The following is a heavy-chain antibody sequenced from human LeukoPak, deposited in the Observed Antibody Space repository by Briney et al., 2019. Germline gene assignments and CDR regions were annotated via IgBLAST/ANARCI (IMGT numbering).Heavy chain of an antibody. CDR3: ARDGGYYGSGSSFDY. CDR1: GFTFSSYG. D-gene: IGHD3-10*01. Sequence: GGSLRLSCAASGFTFSSYGMHWVRQAPGKGLEWVAVMWYDGSNKYYADSVKGRFTISRDNSKNTLYLQMNSLRAEDTAVYYCARDGGYYGSGSSFDYWGQGTLVTVSS. CDR2: MWYDGSNK. V-gene: IGHV3-33*01. J-gene: IGHJ4*02.